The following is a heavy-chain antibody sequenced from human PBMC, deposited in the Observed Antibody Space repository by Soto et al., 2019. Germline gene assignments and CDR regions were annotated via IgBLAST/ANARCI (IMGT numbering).Heavy chain of an antibody. CDR2: IISSSNTI. V-gene: IGHV3-48*01. Sequence: PGGSLRLSCAASGFTFSSYSMNWVRQAPGKGLEWVSYIISSSNTIYYADSMKGRFTVSRDNAKNSLYLQMNSLRADDTAVYYCARSGYYYGMDVWGQGTTVTVSS. J-gene: IGHJ6*02. CDR1: GFTFSSYS. CDR3: ARSGYYYGMDV. D-gene: IGHD3-10*01.